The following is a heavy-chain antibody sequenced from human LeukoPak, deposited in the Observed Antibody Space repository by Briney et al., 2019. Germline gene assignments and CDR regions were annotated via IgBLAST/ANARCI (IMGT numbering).Heavy chain of an antibody. D-gene: IGHD6-6*01. CDR1: GNIFTSYW. J-gene: IGHJ4*02. V-gene: IGHV5-51*01. Sequence: GESLKISCKGSGNIFTSYWIAWVRQMPGKGLEWMGIIYPGDSDTRYSPSCQGQVTISADKSISTAYQQWSSLKASDTAMYWGARQLSSSPGEDYIDYWGQGNLVTVSS. CDR3: ARQLSSSPGEDYIDY. CDR2: IYPGDSDT.